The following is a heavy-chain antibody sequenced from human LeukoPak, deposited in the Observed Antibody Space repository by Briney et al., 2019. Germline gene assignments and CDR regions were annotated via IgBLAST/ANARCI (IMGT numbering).Heavy chain of an antibody. CDR3: ARAEKAVTGTLDY. CDR1: GDSISNYY. Sequence: SETLSLTCTVSGDSISNYYWSWIRQSPGKELEWIGYMYNRGSTIYNPSLKSRVTISTDTSKNQFSLRLTSVTAADTAVYYYARAEKAVTGTLDYWGQGTLITVSS. J-gene: IGHJ4*02. CDR2: MYNRGST. D-gene: IGHD6-19*01. V-gene: IGHV4-59*01.